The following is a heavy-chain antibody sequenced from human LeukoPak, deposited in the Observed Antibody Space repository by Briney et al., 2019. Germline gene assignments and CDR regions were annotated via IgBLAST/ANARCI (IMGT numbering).Heavy chain of an antibody. CDR2: VNLQGST. CDR1: GGSITSTNY. CDR3: VREGGPSRPLDY. V-gene: IGHV4-4*02. Sequence: SETLSLTCGVSGGSITSTNYWSWVRQPPGKGLEWIGAVNLQGSTNYNPSLMGRVAISVDMSENHISLQLTSVTAADTAVYYCVREGGPSRPLDYSGQGTLVTVSS. J-gene: IGHJ4*02.